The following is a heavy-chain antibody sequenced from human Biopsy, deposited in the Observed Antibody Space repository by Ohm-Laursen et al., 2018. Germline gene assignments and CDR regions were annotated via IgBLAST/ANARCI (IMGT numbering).Heavy chain of an antibody. CDR1: GGTFSNYG. V-gene: IGHV1-69*06. D-gene: IGHD3-9*01. J-gene: IGHJ1*01. CDR3: ATKLTGYFHH. CDR2: NIPILGTG. Sequence: SSVKVSCKALGGTFSNYGVNWVRQASGQGLEWLGGNIPILGTGNYAQKFQDRVTVAADTSTSTATMELRSLRSDDTAVYYCATKLTGYFHHWGQGTLVIVSS.